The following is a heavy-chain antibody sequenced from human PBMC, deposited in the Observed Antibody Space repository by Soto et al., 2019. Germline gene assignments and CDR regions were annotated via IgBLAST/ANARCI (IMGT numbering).Heavy chain of an antibody. CDR3: ARDDPVTMTIDY. Sequence: PSGTLALTCVVSGASFSGYYWTWVRQPPGQGLEWIGGIINSGTTNYNPSLKSRVTMSVDTSKNQFSLNLNSVTAADTAVYYCARDDPVTMTIDYWGQGTLVTVSS. CDR1: GASFSGYY. D-gene: IGHD4-17*01. CDR2: IINSGTT. V-gene: IGHV4-34*12. J-gene: IGHJ4*02.